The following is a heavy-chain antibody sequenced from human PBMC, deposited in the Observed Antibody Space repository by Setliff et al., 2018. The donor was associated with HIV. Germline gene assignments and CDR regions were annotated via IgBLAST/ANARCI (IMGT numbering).Heavy chain of an antibody. CDR2: IFPSDSDT. D-gene: IGHD3-22*01. CDR3: ARHRVDTSMLVVKSPGAFDL. Sequence: GESLKISCRGFGYSFGDYWIGWVRQKPGQGLEWMGIIFPSDSDTRVNPSFQGQVTISADRSTYGAFLQWRSLKASDTGMYFCARHRVDTSMLVVKSPGAFDLWGQGTLVTVAS. CDR1: GYSFGDYW. J-gene: IGHJ3*01. V-gene: IGHV5-51*01.